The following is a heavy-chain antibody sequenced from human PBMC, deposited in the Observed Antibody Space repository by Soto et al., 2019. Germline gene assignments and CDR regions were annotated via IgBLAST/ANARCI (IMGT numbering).Heavy chain of an antibody. V-gene: IGHV1-3*01. Sequence: GPSVKVSCKASVYTFNSYAIHWVRQAPRQRLEWMGWINAGNGNTKYSQKFQGRVTITRDTSASTAYMELSSLRSEDTAVYYCARESDWSGFDPWGQGTLVTVSS. CDR3: ARESDWSGFDP. J-gene: IGHJ5*02. CDR1: VYTFNSYA. CDR2: INAGNGNT. D-gene: IGHD3-9*01.